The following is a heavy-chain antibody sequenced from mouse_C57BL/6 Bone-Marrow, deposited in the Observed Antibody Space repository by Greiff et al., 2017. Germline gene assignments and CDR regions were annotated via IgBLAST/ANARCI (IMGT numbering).Heavy chain of an antibody. CDR1: GYTFTSYW. J-gene: IGHJ1*03. D-gene: IGHD2-3*01. Sequence: QVQLQQPGAELVKPGASVKLSCKASGYTFTSYWMQWVKQRPGQGLEWIGEIDPSDSYTNYNQKFKGKATLTVDTSSSTAYMQLSSLTSEDSAVCYCARDGYYWYCDVWGTGTTVTVSS. CDR3: ARDGYYWYCDV. V-gene: IGHV1-50*01. CDR2: IDPSDSYT.